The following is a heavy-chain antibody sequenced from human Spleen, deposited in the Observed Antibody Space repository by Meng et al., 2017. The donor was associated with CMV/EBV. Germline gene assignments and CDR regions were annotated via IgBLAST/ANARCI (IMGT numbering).Heavy chain of an antibody. D-gene: IGHD3-3*01. Sequence: KSSRDSFTVYYKLCVRHAPGKALEGRGWNSLNRGDTNYAQKLQGRVTMNRETYISTVYRELTRLRSDDTAVYYCARGLVWSGYYFAYWGQGALVTVSS. CDR1: RDSFTVYY. CDR2: NSLNRGDT. CDR3: ARGLVWSGYYFAY. V-gene: IGHV1-2*02. J-gene: IGHJ4*02.